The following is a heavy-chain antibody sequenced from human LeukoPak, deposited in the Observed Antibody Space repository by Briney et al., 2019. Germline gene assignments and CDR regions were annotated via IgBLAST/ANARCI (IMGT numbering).Heavy chain of an antibody. J-gene: IGHJ4*02. CDR2: ISGSGGST. V-gene: IGHV3-23*01. Sequence: PGGSLRLSCAASGFTFSTYAMNWVRQAPGKGLDWVSGISGSGGSTYYADSVKGRFTISRDNSKNTLHLQMNSLRAEDTAVYYCANVRYFDWYYFDYWGQGALVTVSS. CDR1: GFTFSTYA. D-gene: IGHD3-9*01. CDR3: ANVRYFDWYYFDY.